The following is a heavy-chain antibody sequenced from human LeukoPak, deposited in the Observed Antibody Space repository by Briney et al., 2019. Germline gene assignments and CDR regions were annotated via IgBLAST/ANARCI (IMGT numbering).Heavy chain of an antibody. CDR1: GFSFSTYR. D-gene: IGHD2-15*01. V-gene: IGHV3-21*01. Sequence: GGSLRLSCVASGFSFSTYRMNWVRQAPGKGLEWVSSISGSTIYIHYAESVKGRFTISRDNSKNTLYLQMNSLRAEDTAVYYCARGPSRYCSGGSCYEGWFDPWGQGTLVTVSS. J-gene: IGHJ5*02. CDR2: ISGSTIYI. CDR3: ARGPSRYCSGGSCYEGWFDP.